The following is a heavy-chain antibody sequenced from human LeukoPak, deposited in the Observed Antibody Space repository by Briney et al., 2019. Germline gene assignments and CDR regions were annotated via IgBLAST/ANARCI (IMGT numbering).Heavy chain of an antibody. V-gene: IGHV3-23*01. D-gene: IGHD5-24*01. CDR3: AKLLDGYNYYFDY. CDR1: GFTFSSYA. Sequence: GGSLRLSCEASGFTFSSYAIRWVRQAPGTGLEWVSSIPGSGGATYYADSVKGRFTISRDNSKNTLYLQMNSLRAEDTAVYYCAKLLDGYNYYFDYWGQGTLVTVSS. CDR2: IPGSGGAT. J-gene: IGHJ4*02.